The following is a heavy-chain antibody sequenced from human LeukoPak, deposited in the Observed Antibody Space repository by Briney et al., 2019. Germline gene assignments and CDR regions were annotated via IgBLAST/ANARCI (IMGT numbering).Heavy chain of an antibody. CDR2: IAASIPNT. CDR3: ARRGPGSGSYYFDY. J-gene: IGHJ4*02. Sequence: GGSLRLSCAASGFTFSSYAMSWVRQAPGKGLEWVSAIAASIPNTYYTDSVRGRFTISRDNSKNTLSLQMRSLRAEDTAVYFCARRGPGSGSYYFDYWGQGTLVTVSS. CDR1: GFTFSSYA. D-gene: IGHD3-10*01. V-gene: IGHV3-23*01.